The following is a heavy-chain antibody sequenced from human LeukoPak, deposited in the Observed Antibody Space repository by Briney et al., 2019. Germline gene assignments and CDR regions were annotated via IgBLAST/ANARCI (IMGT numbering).Heavy chain of an antibody. V-gene: IGHV3-30*04. CDR2: ISDDGSSK. CDR1: GFTFSNHA. D-gene: IGHD2-2*03. Sequence: GGSLRLSCVTPGFTFSNHAMHWVRQGPGKGLEWVAVISDDGSSKLYADSVKGRFTIFRDNSKNTLFLQINSLRPEDTAVYYCARVDDLDAFDMWGQGTLVTVSS. CDR3: ARVDDLDAFDM. J-gene: IGHJ3*02.